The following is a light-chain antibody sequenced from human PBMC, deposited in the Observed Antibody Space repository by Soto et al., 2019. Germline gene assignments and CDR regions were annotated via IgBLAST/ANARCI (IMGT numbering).Light chain of an antibody. V-gene: IGKV1-5*03. Sequence: DIPMTQSPSTLSASVGDSVTIPCRASQSISSWLAWYQQKPGKAPKLLIYKASSLESGVPSRFSGSGSGTEFTLTISSLQPDEFATYYCQKYNSFPWTVGQGTKVDIK. J-gene: IGKJ1*01. CDR3: QKYNSFPWT. CDR2: KAS. CDR1: QSISSW.